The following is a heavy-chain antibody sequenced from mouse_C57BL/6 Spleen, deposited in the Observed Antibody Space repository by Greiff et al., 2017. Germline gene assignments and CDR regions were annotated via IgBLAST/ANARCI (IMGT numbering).Heavy chain of an antibody. D-gene: IGHD2-1*01. V-gene: IGHV1-64*01. CDR3: ATVYYGNSYAMCY. CDR1: GYTFTSYW. CDR2: IHPNSGST. Sequence: QVQLQQPGAELVKPGASVKLSCKASGYTFTSYWMHWVKQRPGQGLEWIGMIHPNSGSTNYNEKFKSKATLPVDKSSSTAYMQLSSLASEDSAVYDCATVYYGNSYAMCYWGQGASVTVSS. J-gene: IGHJ4*01.